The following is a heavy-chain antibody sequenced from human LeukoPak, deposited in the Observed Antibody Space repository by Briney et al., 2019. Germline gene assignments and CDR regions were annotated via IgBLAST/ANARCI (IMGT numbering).Heavy chain of an antibody. CDR2: TYYRSKWYN. V-gene: IGHV6-1*01. CDR3: ARARGPIAVAGTHYYYYGMDV. Sequence: SQTLSLTCAISGDSASSNSAAWNCIRQSPSRGLEWLGRTYYRSKWYNDYAVSVKSRITINPDTSKNQFSLQLNSVTPEDTAVYYCARARGPIAVAGTHYYYYGMDVWGQGTTVTVSS. D-gene: IGHD6-19*01. J-gene: IGHJ6*02. CDR1: GDSASSNSAA.